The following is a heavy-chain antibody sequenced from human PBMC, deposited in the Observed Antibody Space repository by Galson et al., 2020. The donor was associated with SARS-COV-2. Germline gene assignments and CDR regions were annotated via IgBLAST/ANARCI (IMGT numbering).Heavy chain of an antibody. Sequence: GESLKISCAASGFTFSSYAMSWVHQAPGKGLEWVSVIGATGVHTYYADSVKGRFTISRDNSKNTLFLQMNRLTAEDTAVYYCAKTTWSGSFFFDYWGQGTLVTVSS. D-gene: IGHD3-3*01. CDR1: GFTFSSYA. J-gene: IGHJ4*02. CDR3: AKTTWSGSFFFDY. CDR2: IGATGVHT. V-gene: IGHV3-23*01.